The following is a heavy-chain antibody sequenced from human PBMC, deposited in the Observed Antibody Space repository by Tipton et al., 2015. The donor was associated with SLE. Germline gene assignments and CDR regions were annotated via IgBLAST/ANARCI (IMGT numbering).Heavy chain of an antibody. CDR1: GGSISSSSYY. CDR2: IYYSGST. D-gene: IGHD2-15*01. V-gene: IGHV4-39*07. Sequence: TLSLTCTVSGGSISSSSYYWGWIRQPPGKGLEWIGSIYYSGSTYYNPSLKSRVTISVDTSKNQFSLKLSSVTAADTAVYYCARDPSSSYINWFDPWGQGTRVTVSS. J-gene: IGHJ5*02. CDR3: ARDPSSSYINWFDP.